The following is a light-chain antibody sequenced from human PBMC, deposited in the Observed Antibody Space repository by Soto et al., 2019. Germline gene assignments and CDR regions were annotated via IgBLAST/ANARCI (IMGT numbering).Light chain of an antibody. Sequence: EIVLTQSPATLSLSPGERATLSCRASESVNNFLAWYQQKPGQAPRLLIYDASNRATGVPARFSGSGSGTDFTLTISTLESEDFAVYYCQQYDNWPLTFGGGTKVDIK. CDR2: DAS. CDR3: QQYDNWPLT. J-gene: IGKJ4*01. V-gene: IGKV3-11*01. CDR1: ESVNNF.